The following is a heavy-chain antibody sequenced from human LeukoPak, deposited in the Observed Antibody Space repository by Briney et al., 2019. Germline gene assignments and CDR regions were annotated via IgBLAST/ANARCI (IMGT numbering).Heavy chain of an antibody. CDR1: VYTFTSYH. CDR3: ARGVDTITGLWLYGMDV. D-gene: IGHD5-24*01. CDR2: INPSCWST. J-gene: IGHJ6*02. V-gene: IGHV1-46*01. Sequence: GASVNVSFKSSVYTFTSYHMHWVRQARAQGLDWMGIINPSCWSTSYPQKFQGRVTMTRDTSPSTVFMEMSSVRSEDTAVYYCARGVDTITGLWLYGMDVWGQGTTVTVYS.